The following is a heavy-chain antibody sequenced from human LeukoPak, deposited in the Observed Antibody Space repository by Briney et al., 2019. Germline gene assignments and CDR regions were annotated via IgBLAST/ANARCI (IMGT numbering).Heavy chain of an antibody. CDR3: ARYASGSYYWFDP. CDR1: GGSITSYY. CDR2: VYYTGSA. J-gene: IGHJ5*02. Sequence: SETLSLTCTVSGGSITSYYWSWIRQPPGKGLEWIATVYYTGSAYYNPSLKSRVTISVDTSKSQFSLKLSSVTTADTALYYCARYASGSYYWFDPWGQGTLVTVSS. V-gene: IGHV4-59*04. D-gene: IGHD3-10*01.